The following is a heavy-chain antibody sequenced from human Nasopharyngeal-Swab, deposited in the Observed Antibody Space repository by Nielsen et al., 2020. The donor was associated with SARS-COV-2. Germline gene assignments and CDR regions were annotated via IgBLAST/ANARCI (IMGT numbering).Heavy chain of an antibody. CDR3: AKAIVVVPAAMGGYYYYGMDV. Sequence: GESLKISCAASGFTFSSYAMSWVRQAPGTGLEWVSAISGSGGSTYYADSVKGRFTISRDNSKNTLYLQMNSLRAEDTAVYYCAKAIVVVPAAMGGYYYYGMDVWGQGTTVTVSS. CDR2: ISGSGGST. CDR1: GFTFSSYA. J-gene: IGHJ6*02. D-gene: IGHD2-2*01. V-gene: IGHV3-23*01.